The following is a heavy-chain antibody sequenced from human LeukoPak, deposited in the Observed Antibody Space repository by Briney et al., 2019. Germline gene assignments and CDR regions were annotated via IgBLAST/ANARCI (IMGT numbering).Heavy chain of an antibody. V-gene: IGHV5-51*01. D-gene: IGHD3-22*01. Sequence: NPGESLKISCKGSGYRFSSYWIGWVRQMPGKGLEWMGIIYPGDSESRYSPSFQGQVTISADKSISTAYLQWSSLKASDTAMYYCARSRNPRGSGYLPSDYWGQGTLVTVSS. J-gene: IGHJ4*02. CDR2: IYPGDSES. CDR1: GYRFSSYW. CDR3: ARSRNPRGSGYLPSDY.